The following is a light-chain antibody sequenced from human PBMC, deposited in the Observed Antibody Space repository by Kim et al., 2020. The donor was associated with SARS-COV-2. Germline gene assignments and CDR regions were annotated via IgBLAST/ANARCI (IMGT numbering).Light chain of an antibody. Sequence: SASTGDRVTITCRAGQDIGRYLAWYQQKPGEAPKVLIHTASTLQSGAPSRFSGSGSGTDFALTISSLQPEDSATYFCQQLNTYPYTFGQGTKLEIK. CDR3: QQLNTYPYT. CDR1: QDIGRY. J-gene: IGKJ2*01. V-gene: IGKV1-9*01. CDR2: TAS.